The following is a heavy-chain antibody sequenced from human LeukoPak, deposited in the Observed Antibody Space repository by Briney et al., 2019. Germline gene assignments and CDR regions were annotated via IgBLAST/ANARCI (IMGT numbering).Heavy chain of an antibody. CDR3: AKVGWGRAPDKLDY. CDR2: IKQDGSET. V-gene: IGHV3-7*01. D-gene: IGHD1-26*01. J-gene: IGHJ4*02. Sequence: PGGSLRLSCAASGFTFNIYWMSWVRQAPGKGLEWVANIKQDGSETYYVYSVKGRFTISRDNAKNSLYLQMNSLRAEDTAMYYCAKVGWGRAPDKLDYWGQGTLLTASS. CDR1: GFTFNIYW.